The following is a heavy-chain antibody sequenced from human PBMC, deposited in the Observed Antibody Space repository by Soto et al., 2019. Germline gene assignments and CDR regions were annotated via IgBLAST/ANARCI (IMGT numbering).Heavy chain of an antibody. CDR3: ARDECSGGSCYFTWYFDL. CDR2: IWYDGSNK. J-gene: IGHJ2*01. D-gene: IGHD2-15*01. CDR1: GCNFRSYG. Sequence: PGRPQRLPCAASGCNFRSYGMHWVRQAPGKGLEWVAVIWYDGSNKYYADSVKGRFTISRDNSKNTLYLQMNSLRAEDTAVYYCARDECSGGSCYFTWYFDLWGRGTLVTVSS. V-gene: IGHV3-33*01.